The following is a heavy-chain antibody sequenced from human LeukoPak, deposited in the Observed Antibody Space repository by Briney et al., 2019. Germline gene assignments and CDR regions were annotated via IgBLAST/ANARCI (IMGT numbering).Heavy chain of an antibody. V-gene: IGHV3-66*01. CDR2: IYSGGST. CDR1: GFTVSSNY. D-gene: IGHD3-9*01. J-gene: IGHJ6*02. CDR3: ARDLRAYDILTGYSTYYGMDV. Sequence: GGSLRLSCAASGFTVSSNYMSWVRQAPGKGLEWISVIYSGGSTYYADSVMGRFTISRDNSKNTLYLQMNSLRAEDTAVYYCARDLRAYDILTGYSTYYGMDVWGQGTTVTVSS.